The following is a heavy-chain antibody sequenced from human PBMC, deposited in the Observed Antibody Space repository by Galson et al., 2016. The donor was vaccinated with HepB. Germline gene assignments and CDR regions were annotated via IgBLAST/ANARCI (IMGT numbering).Heavy chain of an antibody. J-gene: IGHJ4*02. D-gene: IGHD1-20*01. CDR2: MFSTGSS. Sequence: SETLSLTCSVSGASNIMNKYSWGWIRQPPGKGLEWIGSMFSTGSSYFNLSLKSRVSMSIDTSTNRLSLKLRSVTAADTAFYYCARPISGTSLSDFDYWGQGILVTVSS. CDR3: ARPISGTSLSDFDY. V-gene: IGHV4-39*02. CDR1: GASNIMNKYS.